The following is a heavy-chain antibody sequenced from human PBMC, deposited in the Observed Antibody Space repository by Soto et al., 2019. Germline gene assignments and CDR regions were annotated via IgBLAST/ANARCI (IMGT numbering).Heavy chain of an antibody. CDR1: GGSIFSTSW. D-gene: IGHD3-10*01. CDR3: ARRGSGSYSDY. Sequence: SETLSLTCAVSGGSIFSTSWWSWVRQSPGKGLEWIGEIHHDGSTNYNPSLKSRVIISVDKSKNQFSLRVNSVTAADTAVYYCARRGSGSYSDYWGQGTLVTVSS. CDR2: IHHDGST. J-gene: IGHJ4*02. V-gene: IGHV4-4*02.